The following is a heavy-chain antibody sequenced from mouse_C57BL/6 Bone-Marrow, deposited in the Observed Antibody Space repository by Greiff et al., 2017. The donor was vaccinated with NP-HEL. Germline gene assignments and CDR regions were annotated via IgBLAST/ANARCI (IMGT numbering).Heavy chain of an antibody. J-gene: IGHJ4*01. D-gene: IGHD2-1*01. CDR2: IYPRSGNT. V-gene: IGHV1-81*01. CDR3: ARLIYYGRYYAMDY. Sequence: VQLKQSGAELARPGASVKLSCKASGYTFTSYGISWVKQRTGQGLEWIGEIYPRSGNTYYNEKFKGKATLTADKSSSTAYMELRSLTSEDSAVYFCARLIYYGRYYAMDYWGQGTSVTVSS. CDR1: GYTFTSYG.